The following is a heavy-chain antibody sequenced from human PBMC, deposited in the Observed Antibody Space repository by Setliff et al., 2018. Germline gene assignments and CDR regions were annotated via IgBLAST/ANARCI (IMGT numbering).Heavy chain of an antibody. CDR3: ARDSYSYGFDY. J-gene: IGHJ4*02. CDR1: GFTFSDYS. V-gene: IGHV3-21*01. CDR2: ITSTL. Sequence: GGSLRLSCAASGFTFSDYSMHWVRQAPGKGLEWVSSITSTLYYADSVKGRFTISRDNAKNSLYLQMSSLRAEDTAVYYCARDSYSYGFDYWGQGTPVTVSS. D-gene: IGHD3-16*01.